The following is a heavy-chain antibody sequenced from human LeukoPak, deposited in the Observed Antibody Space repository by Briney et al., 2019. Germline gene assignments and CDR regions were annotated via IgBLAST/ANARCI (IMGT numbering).Heavy chain of an antibody. J-gene: IGHJ4*02. D-gene: IGHD3-22*01. CDR1: GFTFDDYA. CDR3: AKDADSSGYYHFDY. Sequence: SLRLSCAASGFTFDDYAVHWVRQAPGKGLEWVSGISWNSGTIGYADSVKGRFTISRDNAKNFLYLQMNSLRAEDTAFYYCAKDADSSGYYHFDYWGQGTLVTVSS. CDR2: ISWNSGTI. V-gene: IGHV3-9*01.